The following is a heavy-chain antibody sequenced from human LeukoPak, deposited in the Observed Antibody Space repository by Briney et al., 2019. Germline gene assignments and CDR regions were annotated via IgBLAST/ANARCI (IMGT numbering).Heavy chain of an antibody. D-gene: IGHD3-3*01. V-gene: IGHV1-3*01. CDR1: GYTFTSYA. CDR3: ARTGPHYDFWSGYYRDKYYFDY. Sequence: ASVKVSCKASGYTFTSYAMHWVRQAPGQRLEWMGWINAGNGNTKYSQKFQGRVTITRDTSASTAYMELSSLRSEDTAVYYCARTGPHYDFWSGYYRDKYYFDYWGQGTLVTVSS. J-gene: IGHJ4*02. CDR2: INAGNGNT.